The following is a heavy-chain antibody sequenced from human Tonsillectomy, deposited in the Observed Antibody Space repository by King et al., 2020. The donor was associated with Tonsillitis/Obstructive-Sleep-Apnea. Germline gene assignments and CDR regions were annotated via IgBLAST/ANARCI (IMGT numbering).Heavy chain of an antibody. CDR1: GFTFSSYW. Sequence: VQLVESGGGLVQPGGSLRLSCAASGFTFSSYWMHWVRQPPGKGLVWVSRINSDGRSTSYADSVKGRFTISRDNAKNTLYLQMNSLRAEDTAVCYCARERALLAYVCGDCPEDAFDIWGQGTMVTVSS. V-gene: IGHV3-74*01. D-gene: IGHD2-21*02. CDR2: INSDGRST. CDR3: ARERALLAYVCGDCPEDAFDI. J-gene: IGHJ3*02.